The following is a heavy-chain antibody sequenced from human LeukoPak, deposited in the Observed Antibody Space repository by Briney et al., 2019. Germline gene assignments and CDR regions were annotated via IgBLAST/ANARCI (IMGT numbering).Heavy chain of an antibody. D-gene: IGHD5-18*01. CDR2: IKSDGSIT. Sequence: PGGSLRLSCAASGITFSGYWMHWVRQAPGKGLVWVSRIKSDGSITSYADSVKGRFTISRDNAKSTLYLQMSSLRAEDTAVYYCARDGVGASYYYWGQGTLVTVSS. CDR1: GITFSGYW. J-gene: IGHJ4*02. CDR3: ARDGVGASYYY. V-gene: IGHV3-74*01.